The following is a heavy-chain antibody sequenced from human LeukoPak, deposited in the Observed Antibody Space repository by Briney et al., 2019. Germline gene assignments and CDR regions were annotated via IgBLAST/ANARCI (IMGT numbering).Heavy chain of an antibody. V-gene: IGHV4-39*01. Sequence: SETLSLTCTVSGGSISSSSYYWGWIREPPGKGLEWIGSIYYSGSTYYNPSLKSRVTISVDTSKNQFSLKLSSVTAADTAVYYCARFPLGRGNIWVYFDYWGQGTLVTVSS. CDR1: GGSISSSSYY. D-gene: IGHD3-16*01. CDR3: ARFPLGRGNIWVYFDY. J-gene: IGHJ4*02. CDR2: IYYSGST.